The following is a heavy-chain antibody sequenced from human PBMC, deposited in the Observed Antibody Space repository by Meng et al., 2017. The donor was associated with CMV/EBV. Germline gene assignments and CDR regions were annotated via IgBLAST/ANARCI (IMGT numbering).Heavy chain of an antibody. CDR1: GFTFSSYS. V-gene: IGHV3-21*01. D-gene: IGHD3-3*01. CDR3: ARDLFGRYDDCWSGYYYYYYGMDV. J-gene: IGHJ6*02. Sequence: GESLKISCAASGFTFSSYSMNWVRQAPGKGLEWVSSISSSSSYIYYADSVKGRFTISRDNAKSSLYLQMNSLRAEDTAVYYCARDLFGRYDDCWSGYYYYYYGMDVWGQGTTVTVSS. CDR2: ISSSSSYI.